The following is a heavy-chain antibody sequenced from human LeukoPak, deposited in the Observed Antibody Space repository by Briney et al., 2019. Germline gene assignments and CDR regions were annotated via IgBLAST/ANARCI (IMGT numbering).Heavy chain of an antibody. V-gene: IGHV3-23*01. CDR3: AAISRPTGFDY. J-gene: IGHJ4*02. D-gene: IGHD3-9*01. CDR1: GFTFTNYA. CDR2: ISDSGGST. Sequence: GGSLRLSSAASGFTFTNYAMSWVRQAPGKGLEWVSTISDSGGSTYYADSVKGRFTISRDNSKNTLYLQMNSLRAEDTAVYYCAAISRPTGFDYWGQGTLVTVSS.